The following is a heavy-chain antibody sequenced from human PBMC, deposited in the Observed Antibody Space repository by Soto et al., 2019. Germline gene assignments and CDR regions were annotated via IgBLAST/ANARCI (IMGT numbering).Heavy chain of an antibody. Sequence: ASVKVSCKASGGTFSSYGISWVRQAPGQGLEWMGRIIPFLGTTNYAQNFQDRLTVTADTSTNTAFMELSSLRSDDTAVYYCAREGYTSSSIHSFLDSWGQGTRVTASS. CDR2: IIPFLGTT. J-gene: IGHJ4*02. CDR1: GGTFSSYG. V-gene: IGHV1-69*10. CDR3: AREGYTSSSIHSFLDS. D-gene: IGHD6-6*01.